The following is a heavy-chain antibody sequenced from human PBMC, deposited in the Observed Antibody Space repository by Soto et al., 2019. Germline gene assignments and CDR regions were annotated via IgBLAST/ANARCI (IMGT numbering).Heavy chain of an antibody. V-gene: IGHV4-31*03. CDR3: ASGRYFDWPKYSFDY. Sequence: QVQLQESGPGLLKPSQTLSLTCTVSGGSISSGGYYWSWIRQHPGKGLEWIGYIYYSGSTYYNPSLKSRVTISVDTSKNQFSLKLSSVTAADTAVYYCASGRYFDWPKYSFDYWGQGTLVTVSS. CDR1: GGSISSGGYY. J-gene: IGHJ4*02. CDR2: IYYSGST. D-gene: IGHD3-9*01.